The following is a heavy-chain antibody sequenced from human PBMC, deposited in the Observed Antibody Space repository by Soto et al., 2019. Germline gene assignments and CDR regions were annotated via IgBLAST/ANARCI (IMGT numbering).Heavy chain of an antibody. J-gene: IGHJ6*02. Sequence: EVQLVESGGGLVKPGGSLRLSCAASGFTFSNAWMNWVRQAPGKGLEWVGRIKSKTDGGTTDYAAPVKGRFTISRDDSKNTLYLQMNSLKTEDTAVYYCTTRVPATPFDRYYYYGMDVWGQGTTVTVSS. V-gene: IGHV3-15*07. CDR3: TTRVPATPFDRYYYYGMDV. CDR2: IKSKTDGGTT. CDR1: GFTFSNAW. D-gene: IGHD2-2*01.